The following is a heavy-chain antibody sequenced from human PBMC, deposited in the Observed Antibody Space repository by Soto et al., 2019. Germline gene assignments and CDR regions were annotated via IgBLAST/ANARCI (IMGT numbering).Heavy chain of an antibody. D-gene: IGHD5-18*01. CDR2: ISWNSGSI. CDR3: AKGGEDTGLDY. V-gene: IGHV3-9*01. CDR1: GFTFDDYA. J-gene: IGHJ4*02. Sequence: EVQLVESGGGLVQPGRSLRLSCAASGFTFDDYAMHWVRQAPGKGLEWVSGISWNSGSIGYADSVKGRFTSSRDNAKNSLYLQMNSLGAEDTALYYCAKGGEDTGLDYLGQGTVGTVSS.